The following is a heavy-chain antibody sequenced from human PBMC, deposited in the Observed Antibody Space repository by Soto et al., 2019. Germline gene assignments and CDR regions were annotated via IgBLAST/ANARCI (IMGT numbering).Heavy chain of an antibody. D-gene: IGHD4-17*01. CDR1: GYTCTSYG. CDR3: ARDLHGDPCY. V-gene: IGHV1-18*01. J-gene: IGHJ4*02. CDR2: ISAYNGNT. Sequence: QVQLVQSGAEVKKPGASVKVSCKASGYTCTSYGISWVRQAPGQGLEWMGRISAYNGNTNYAQKLQGRFTMTTDTATSTDYMELRCLRSDEKTVHYIARDLHGDPCYLGQGTLVTVSS.